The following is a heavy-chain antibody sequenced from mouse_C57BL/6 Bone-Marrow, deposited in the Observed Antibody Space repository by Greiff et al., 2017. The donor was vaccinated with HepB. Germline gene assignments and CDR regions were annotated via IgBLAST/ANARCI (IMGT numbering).Heavy chain of an antibody. J-gene: IGHJ1*03. Sequence: QVQLQQPGAELVKPGASVKMSCKASGYTFTSYWITWVKQRPGQGLEWIGDIYPGSGSTNYNEKFKSKATLTVDTSSSKAYMQLSSLTSEDSAFYYCARWDYYGSSNWYFDVWGTGTTVTVSS. CDR1: GYTFTSYW. CDR2: IYPGSGST. V-gene: IGHV1-55*01. CDR3: ARWDYYGSSNWYFDV. D-gene: IGHD1-1*01.